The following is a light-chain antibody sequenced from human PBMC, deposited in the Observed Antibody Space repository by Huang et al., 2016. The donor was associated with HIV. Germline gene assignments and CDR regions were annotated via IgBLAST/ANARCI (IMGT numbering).Light chain of an antibody. Sequence: DIVMTQSPDSLAVSLGERATLHCKSSQSVFSSSTNKNYLAWFQQKPGQPPKLLIFWASTREAGVPDRFSGSGSGTHFTLTISNLEAEDAAVYYCQQYYSSPQTFGQGTRVEVK. CDR3: QQYYSSPQT. CDR1: QSVFSSSTNKNY. V-gene: IGKV4-1*01. CDR2: WAS. J-gene: IGKJ1*01.